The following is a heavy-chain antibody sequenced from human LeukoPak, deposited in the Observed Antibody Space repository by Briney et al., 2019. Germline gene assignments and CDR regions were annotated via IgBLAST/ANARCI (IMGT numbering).Heavy chain of an antibody. J-gene: IGHJ4*02. CDR1: GFAFSSYG. CDR3: AKLATVTKSHFDY. V-gene: IGHV3-30*02. CDR2: IRYDGSNR. Sequence: PGGSLRLSCAASGFAFSSYGMHWVRQAPGKGLEWVAFIRYDGSNRYYADSVKGRFTISRDNSKNTLYLHMHSLRAEDTAVYYCAKLATVTKSHFDYWGQGTLVTVSS. D-gene: IGHD4-11*01.